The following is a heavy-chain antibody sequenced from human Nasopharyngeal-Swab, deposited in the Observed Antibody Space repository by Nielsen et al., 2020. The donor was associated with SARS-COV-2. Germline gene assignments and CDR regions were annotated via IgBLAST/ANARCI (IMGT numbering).Heavy chain of an antibody. D-gene: IGHD5-12*01. CDR1: GFTFSSYA. Sequence: GESLKISCAASGFTFSSYAMHWVRQAPGKGLEWVAVISYDGSNKYYADSVKGRFTISRDNSKNTLYLQMNGLRAEDTAVYYCARSDYSGYDLYFDYWGQGTLVTVSS. CDR2: ISYDGSNK. CDR3: ARSDYSGYDLYFDY. J-gene: IGHJ4*02. V-gene: IGHV3-30-3*01.